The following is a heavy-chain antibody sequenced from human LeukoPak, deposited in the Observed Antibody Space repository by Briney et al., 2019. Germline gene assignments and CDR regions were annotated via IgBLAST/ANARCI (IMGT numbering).Heavy chain of an antibody. CDR3: AKVALSPDFDY. D-gene: IGHD3-16*02. Sequence: GSRLFSCAASGFTFSSYAMSWVRQAPGKGLEWVSAISGSGGSTYYADSVKGRFTISRDNSKNTLYLQMNSLRAEDTAVYYCAKVALSPDFDYWGQGTLVTVSS. V-gene: IGHV3-23*01. J-gene: IGHJ4*02. CDR2: ISGSGGST. CDR1: GFTFSSYA.